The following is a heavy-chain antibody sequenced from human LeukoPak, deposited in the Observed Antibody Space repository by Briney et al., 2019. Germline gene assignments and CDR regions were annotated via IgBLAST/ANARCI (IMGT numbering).Heavy chain of an antibody. Sequence: ASVKVSCKASGGTFSSYAISWVRQAPGQGLEWMGGIIPIFGTANYAQKFQGRATITADESTSTAYMELSSLRSEDTAVYYCARVFLHYDILTGYYPNWFDPWGQGTLVTVSS. D-gene: IGHD3-9*01. CDR2: IIPIFGTA. CDR1: GGTFSSYA. J-gene: IGHJ5*02. V-gene: IGHV1-69*01. CDR3: ARVFLHYDILTGYYPNWFDP.